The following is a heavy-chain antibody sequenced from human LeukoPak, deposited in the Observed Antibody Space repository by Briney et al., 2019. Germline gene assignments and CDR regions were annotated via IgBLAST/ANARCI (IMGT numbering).Heavy chain of an antibody. Sequence: SQTLSPTCAVSGGSISSGGYSWSWLRQPPGKGLEWIGYIYHSGSTYYNPSLKSRVTITVDRSKNQFSLKLSSGTAADTAVYYCASARLSGYYDSSGYLDYWGQGTLVTVSS. J-gene: IGHJ4*02. CDR2: IYHSGST. V-gene: IGHV4-30-2*01. CDR3: ASARLSGYYDSSGYLDY. D-gene: IGHD3-22*01. CDR1: GGSISSGGYS.